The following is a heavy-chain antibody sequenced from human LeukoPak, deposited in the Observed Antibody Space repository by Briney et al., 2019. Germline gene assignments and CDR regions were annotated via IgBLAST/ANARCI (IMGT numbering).Heavy chain of an antibody. J-gene: IGHJ4*02. D-gene: IGHD1-26*01. CDR1: GFTFSYYY. CDR3: ARVRGSYSVDY. Sequence: GSLRLSCAASGFTFSYYYMSWIRQAPGKGLEWVSYISNTGSTTQYADSVKGRFTISRDNAKNSLHLQMNSLRAEDTAVYYCARVRGSYSVDYWGQGTLVTVSS. CDR2: ISNTGSTT. V-gene: IGHV3-11*04.